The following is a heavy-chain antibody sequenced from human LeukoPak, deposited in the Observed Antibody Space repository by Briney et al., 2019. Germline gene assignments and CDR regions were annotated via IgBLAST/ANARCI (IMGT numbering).Heavy chain of an antibody. Sequence: ASVKVSCKASGYTFTSYGISWVRQAPGQGLEWMGWISAYNGNTNYAQKLQGRVTMTTDTSTSTAYMELRSLRSDDTAVYYCARDYRDIVATSQRIAVAGGLDYWGQGTLVTVSS. CDR1: GYTFTSYG. CDR3: ARDYRDIVATSQRIAVAGGLDY. J-gene: IGHJ4*02. CDR2: ISAYNGNT. V-gene: IGHV1-18*01. D-gene: IGHD5-12*01.